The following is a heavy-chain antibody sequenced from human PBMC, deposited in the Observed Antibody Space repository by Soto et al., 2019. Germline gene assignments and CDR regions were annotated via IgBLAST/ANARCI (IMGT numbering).Heavy chain of an antibody. D-gene: IGHD1-26*01. V-gene: IGHV3-72*01. CDR3: ARFSGSYTRGLDY. J-gene: IGHJ4*02. CDR1: GFTFSDHY. CDR2: SRNQANSYIT. Sequence: EVQLVESGGGLVQPGGSLRLSCAASGFTFSDHYMDWVRQAPGKGRECVGRSRNQANSYITAYAASVKGRFTISRDESKNSLYLQMNSLKTEDTAVYYCARFSGSYTRGLDYWGQGTLVTVSS.